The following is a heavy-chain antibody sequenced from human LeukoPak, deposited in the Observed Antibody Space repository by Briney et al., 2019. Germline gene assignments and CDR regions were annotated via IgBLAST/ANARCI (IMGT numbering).Heavy chain of an antibody. CDR1: GGSISSYY. CDR3: ARAHYDSSGYGN. J-gene: IGHJ4*02. V-gene: IGHV4-4*09. Sequence: SEALSLTCTVSGGSISSYYWSWIRQPPGKGLEWIGYIYTSGSTNYNPSLKSRVTISVDTSKNQFSLKPSSVTAADTAVYYCARAHYDSSGYGNWGQGTLVTVSS. D-gene: IGHD3-22*01. CDR2: IYTSGST.